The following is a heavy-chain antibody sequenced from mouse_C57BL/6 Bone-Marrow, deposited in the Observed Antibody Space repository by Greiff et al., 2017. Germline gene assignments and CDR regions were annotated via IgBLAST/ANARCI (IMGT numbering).Heavy chain of an antibody. CDR3: ATQVYFDY. Sequence: EVQVVESGGGLVKPGGSLKLSCAASGFTFSSYAMSWVRQTPEKRLEWVATISDGGSYTYYPDNVKGRFTISRDNAKNNLYLQMSHLKSEDTAMYYCATQVYFDYWGQGTTLTVSS. CDR2: ISDGGSYT. J-gene: IGHJ2*01. CDR1: GFTFSSYA. V-gene: IGHV5-4*01.